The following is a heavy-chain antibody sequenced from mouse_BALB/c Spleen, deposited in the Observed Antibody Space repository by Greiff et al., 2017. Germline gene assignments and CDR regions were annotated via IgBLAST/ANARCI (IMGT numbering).Heavy chain of an antibody. J-gene: IGHJ4*01. V-gene: IGHV2-9*02. Sequence: VKLVESGPGLVAPSQSLSITCTVSGFSLTSYGVHWVRQPPGKGLEWLGVIWAGGSTNYNSALKSGLSSSKVNSKSQVFIKMISLHTDDTARYYCARDSPFGQGAMDYWGQGTSVTVSS. CDR3: ARDSPFGQGAMDY. CDR2: IWAGGST. D-gene: IGHD3-2*02. CDR1: GFSLTSYG.